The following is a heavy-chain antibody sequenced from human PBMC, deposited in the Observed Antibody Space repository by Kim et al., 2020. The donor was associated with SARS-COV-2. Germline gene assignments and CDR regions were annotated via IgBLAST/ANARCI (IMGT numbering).Heavy chain of an antibody. CDR3: ARANKGGLDY. Sequence: GGSATYAHNVQGRITMTRDTSTSTDYMELSSLRAEDMAIYYCARANKGGLDYCGQGTLVTVSS. CDR2: GGSA. V-gene: IGHV1-46*01. J-gene: IGHJ4*02.